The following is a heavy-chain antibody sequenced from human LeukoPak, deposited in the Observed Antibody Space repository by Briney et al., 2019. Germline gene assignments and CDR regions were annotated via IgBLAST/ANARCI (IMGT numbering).Heavy chain of an antibody. V-gene: IGHV3-23*01. CDR2: ISGSGGST. Sequence: GGSLRLSCAVSGFTFTSYGMSWVRQAPGKGLGWVSAISGSGGSTYYADSVKGRFTISRDNAKNSLYLQMNSLRAEDTAVYYCAREGYCSGGSCSAFDIWGQGTMVTVSS. CDR1: GFTFTSYG. CDR3: AREGYCSGGSCSAFDI. D-gene: IGHD2-15*01. J-gene: IGHJ3*02.